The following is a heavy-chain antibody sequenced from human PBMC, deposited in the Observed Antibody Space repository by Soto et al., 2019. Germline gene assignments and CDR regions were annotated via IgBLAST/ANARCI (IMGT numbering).Heavy chain of an antibody. D-gene: IGHD6-13*01. CDR2: ISSSGSTI. V-gene: IGHV3-11*01. CDR3: ARGKGQQLATFDYCGMDF. J-gene: IGHJ6*02. Sequence: QVQLVESGGGLVKPGGSLRLSCAASGFTFSDYYMSWIRQAPGQRLEWVSYISSSGSTIYYADSVKGRFTISRNNAKNAMYLQMNSLRAEDTAVYYCARGKGQQLATFDYCGMDFWGQGTTVTVS. CDR1: GFTFSDYY.